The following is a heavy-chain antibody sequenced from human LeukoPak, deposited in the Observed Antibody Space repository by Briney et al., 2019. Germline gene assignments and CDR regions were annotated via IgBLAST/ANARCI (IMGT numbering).Heavy chain of an antibody. V-gene: IGHV4-59*01. CDR2: IYYSGST. J-gene: IGHJ5*02. CDR3: ARFPLFYDILTGDYSNWFDP. Sequence: SETLSLTCTVSGGSISSYYWSWIRQPPGKGLEWIGYIYYSGSTNYNPSLKSRVTISVDTSKNRFSLKLSSVTAADTAVYYCARFPLFYDILTGDYSNWFDPWGQGTLVTVSS. D-gene: IGHD3-9*01. CDR1: GGSISSYY.